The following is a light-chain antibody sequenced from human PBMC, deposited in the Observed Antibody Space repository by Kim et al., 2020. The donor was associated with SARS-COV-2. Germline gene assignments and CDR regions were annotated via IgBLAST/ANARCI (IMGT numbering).Light chain of an antibody. J-gene: IGLJ3*02. V-gene: IGLV3-25*03. Sequence: SYELTQPPSVSVSPGQTARITCSGDALPKQYAYWYQQKPGQAPVLVLYKDSERPSGLPERFSGFSSGTTVTLTTSGVQAEDEAAYYCQSADSSGTYRVFG. CDR3: QSADSSGTYRV. CDR1: ALPKQY. CDR2: KDS.